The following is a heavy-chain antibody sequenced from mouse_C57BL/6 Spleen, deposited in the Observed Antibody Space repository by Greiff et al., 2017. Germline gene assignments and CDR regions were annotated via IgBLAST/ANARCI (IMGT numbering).Heavy chain of an antibody. CDR1: GYSITSGYY. D-gene: IGHD1-1*01. V-gene: IGHV3-6*01. CDR3: ASYYYGSRGYYAMDY. J-gene: IGHJ4*01. Sequence: EVHLVESGPGLVKPSQSLSLTCSVTGYSITSGYYWNWIRQFPGNKLEWMGYISYDGSNNYNPSLKNRISITRDTSKNQFFLKLNAVTTEDTATYYCASYYYGSRGYYAMDYWGQGTSVTVSS. CDR2: ISYDGSN.